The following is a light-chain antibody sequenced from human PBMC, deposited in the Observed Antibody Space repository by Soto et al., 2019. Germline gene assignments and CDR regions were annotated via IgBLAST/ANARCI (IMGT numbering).Light chain of an antibody. J-gene: IGKJ4*01. Sequence: DIQMTQSPSSLSASVGDRVTITCQASQDITNYLNWYQQKPGRAPWLLIYDASNLETGVPSRFNGSGSGTDFTFTITSLQPGDIATYYCQHYQTLPLTFGGGTKVDIK. V-gene: IGKV1-33*01. CDR1: QDITNY. CDR2: DAS. CDR3: QHYQTLPLT.